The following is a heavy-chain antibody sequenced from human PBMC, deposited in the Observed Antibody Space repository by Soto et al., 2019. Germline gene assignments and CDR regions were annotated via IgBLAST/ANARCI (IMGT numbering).Heavy chain of an antibody. CDR2: VHHSWGS. CDR3: ARQGFGPLHGLVDV. D-gene: IGHD3-10*01. Sequence: QEQLQESGPGLVKPSETLSLSCTVSGGSINSYYWSWIRQSPGKRMEWIGYVHHSWGSSYNPSLQSRVAISLDTSKSQFSLKVTSVTATDTAVYCCARQGFGPLHGLVDVWGQGTTVTVSS. V-gene: IGHV4-59*08. J-gene: IGHJ6*02. CDR1: GGSINSYY.